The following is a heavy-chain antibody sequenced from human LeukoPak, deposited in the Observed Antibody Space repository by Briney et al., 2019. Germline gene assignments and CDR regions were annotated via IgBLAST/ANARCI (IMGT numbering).Heavy chain of an antibody. J-gene: IGHJ4*02. CDR3: ASIVGANGNYYFEY. V-gene: IGHV4-4*07. CDR2: IYTSGST. CDR1: GGSISSYY. D-gene: IGHD1-26*01. Sequence: SETLSLTCTVSGGSISSYYWSWIRQPAGKGLEWIGRIYTSGSTNYNPSLKSRVTMPVDTSKNQFSLKLSSVNDADTAVYYCASIVGANGNYYFEYWGQGTLVTVSS.